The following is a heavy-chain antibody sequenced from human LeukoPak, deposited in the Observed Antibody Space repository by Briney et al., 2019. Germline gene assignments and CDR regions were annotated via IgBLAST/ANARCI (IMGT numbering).Heavy chain of an antibody. CDR3: ARVRHGAFDI. V-gene: IGHV4-59*01. J-gene: IGHJ3*02. CDR1: GGSITNYY. Sequence: SETLSLTCTVSGGSITNYYWGWIRQPPGKGLEWMGYIYYSGNTKYNPSLKSRVTISADTSKNLFSLKLSSVTAADTAVYYCARVRHGAFDIWGQGTMVTVSS. CDR2: IYYSGNT.